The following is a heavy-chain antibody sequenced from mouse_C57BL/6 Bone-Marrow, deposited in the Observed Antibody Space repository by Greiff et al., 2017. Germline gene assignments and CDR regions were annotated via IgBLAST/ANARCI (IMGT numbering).Heavy chain of an antibody. J-gene: IGHJ2*01. Sequence: VQLQQPGAELVKPGASVKLSCKASGYTFTSYWMQWVKQRPGQGLEWIGEIDPSDSYTNYNQKFKGKATLTVDTSSSTAYMQLSSLTSEDSAVYYCAREDGVDGYYYFDYWGQGTTLTVSS. V-gene: IGHV1-50*01. CDR1: GYTFTSYW. D-gene: IGHD2-3*01. CDR3: AREDGVDGYYYFDY. CDR2: IDPSDSYT.